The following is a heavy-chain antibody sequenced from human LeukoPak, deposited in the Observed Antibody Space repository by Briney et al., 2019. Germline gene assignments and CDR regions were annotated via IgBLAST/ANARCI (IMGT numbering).Heavy chain of an antibody. CDR3: ARVDYYDSSGYYYLFDY. CDR1: GYTFTSYG. V-gene: IGHV1-18*01. CDR2: ISAYNGNT. J-gene: IGHJ4*02. Sequence: GASVTVSCKASGYTFTSYGISWVRQAPGQGLEWMGWISAYNGNTNYAQKLQGRVTMTTDTSTSTAYMELRSLRSDDTAVYYCARVDYYDSSGYYYLFDYWGQGTLVTVSS. D-gene: IGHD3-22*01.